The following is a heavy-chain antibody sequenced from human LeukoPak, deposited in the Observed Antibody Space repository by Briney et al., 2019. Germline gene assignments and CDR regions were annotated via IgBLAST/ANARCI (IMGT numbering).Heavy chain of an antibody. CDR3: ARGLHVDTAMVQYYFDY. Sequence: SQTLSLTCTVSGGSISSGGYYWSWIRQHPGKGLEWIGYIYYSGSTYYNPSLKSQVTISVDTSKNQFSLKLSSVTAADTAVYYCARGLHVDTAMVQYYFDYWGQGTLVTVSS. CDR2: IYYSGST. V-gene: IGHV4-31*01. J-gene: IGHJ4*02. D-gene: IGHD5-18*01. CDR1: GGSISSGGYY.